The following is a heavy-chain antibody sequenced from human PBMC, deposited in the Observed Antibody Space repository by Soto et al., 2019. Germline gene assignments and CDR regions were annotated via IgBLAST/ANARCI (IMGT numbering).Heavy chain of an antibody. J-gene: IGHJ4*02. CDR1: GFTFSSFW. CDR3: ATRTGASGWYGAPDY. D-gene: IGHD6-19*01. V-gene: IGHV3-7*01. CDR2: VKQDGSEE. Sequence: EVQLVESGGGLVQPGGSLRLSCAASGFTFSSFWMTWVRQAPGKGLEWVANVKQDGSEEYYVDSVKGRFTISRDNAKNSLYLQMNSLRTEDTAVYYCATRTGASGWYGAPDYWGQGTLVTVSS.